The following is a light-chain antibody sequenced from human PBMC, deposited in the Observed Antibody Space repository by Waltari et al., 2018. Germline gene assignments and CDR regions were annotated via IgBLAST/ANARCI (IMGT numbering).Light chain of an antibody. CDR3: QQCHSTPYT. Sequence: DIQMTQSPSSPSASVGDRVTLPCRASQSINSYLNWYQQKPGKAPNRLIYAASSLQSGFPSRFRGSGSGTDFTLTITNLQPEDFATYYCQQCHSTPYTFGQGTMLDIK. CDR1: QSINSY. J-gene: IGKJ2*01. CDR2: AAS. V-gene: IGKV1-39*01.